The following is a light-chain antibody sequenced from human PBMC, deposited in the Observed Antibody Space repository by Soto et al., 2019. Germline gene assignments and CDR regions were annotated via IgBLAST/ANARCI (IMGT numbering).Light chain of an antibody. CDR3: QQRSNWPPWT. CDR1: QSVSSY. V-gene: IGKV3-11*01. CDR2: DAS. Sequence: EIVLTQSPATLSLSPGERATLSCRACQSVSSYLAWYQQKPGQAPRLLIYDASNRATGIPARFSGSGSGTDFTLTISSLEPEDFAVYYCQQRSNWPPWTFGQGTKLEIK. J-gene: IGKJ2*01.